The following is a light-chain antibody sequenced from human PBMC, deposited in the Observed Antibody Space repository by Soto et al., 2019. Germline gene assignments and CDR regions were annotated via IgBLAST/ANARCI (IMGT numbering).Light chain of an antibody. CDR2: AAS. Sequence: AIQMTQSPSSLSASVGDRVTITCRASQGIGNDLAWYQQRPGKAPTLLIYAASSLQSGVPSRFSGSGSGTDFTLTISSLQPGDFATYYCLQDYNFPLSFGGGTKVEIK. V-gene: IGKV1-6*01. CDR1: QGIGND. J-gene: IGKJ4*01. CDR3: LQDYNFPLS.